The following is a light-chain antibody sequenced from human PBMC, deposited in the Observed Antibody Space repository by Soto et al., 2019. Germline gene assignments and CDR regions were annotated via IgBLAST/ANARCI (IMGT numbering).Light chain of an antibody. CDR1: SSDVGGYNY. Sequence: QSALTQPASVSGSPGQSIAISCTGTSSDVGGYNYVSWYQQHPGKAPKLMIYDVSNRPSGVSNRFSGSKSGNTASLTISGLQAEDKADYYCSSYTRDSTYVFGAGTKLTVL. CDR2: DVS. J-gene: IGLJ1*01. CDR3: SSYTRDSTYV. V-gene: IGLV2-14*01.